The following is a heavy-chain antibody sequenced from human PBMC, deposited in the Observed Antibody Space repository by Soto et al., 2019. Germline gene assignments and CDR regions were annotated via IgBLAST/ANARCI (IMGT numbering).Heavy chain of an antibody. Sequence: SETLSLTCRVSGSSITNSFYWGWIRQSPEKGLEWIGSISHTGRTSYNPSLKSRVSISVDTSKNQFSLTLTSVTAADTAVYYRARDPANLALAVAYFDSWGQGTLVTVSS. CDR1: GSSITNSFY. J-gene: IGHJ4*02. V-gene: IGHV4-38-2*02. CDR3: ARDPANLALAVAYFDS. D-gene: IGHD2-15*01. CDR2: ISHTGRT.